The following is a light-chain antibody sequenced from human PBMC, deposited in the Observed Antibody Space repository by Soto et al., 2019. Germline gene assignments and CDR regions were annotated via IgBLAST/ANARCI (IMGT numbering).Light chain of an antibody. J-gene: IGKJ1*01. CDR1: QTINNN. Sequence: EIVMTQSPATLSVSPGEGATLSCRASQTINNNLAWYQQKPGQAPRLLIYDASNRATGIPARFSGSGSGTDFTLTISSLEAEDSAVYYCQQRFNWPRTFGQGTKVDIK. CDR2: DAS. V-gene: IGKV3-11*01. CDR3: QQRFNWPRT.